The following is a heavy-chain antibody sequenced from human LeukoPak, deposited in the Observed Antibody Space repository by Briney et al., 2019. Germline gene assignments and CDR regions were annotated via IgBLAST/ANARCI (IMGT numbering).Heavy chain of an antibody. CDR2: IDWDDDK. J-gene: IGHJ4*02. CDR1: GFSLSTSGMR. V-gene: IGHV2-70*04. Sequence: SGPTLVNPTQALTLTCTFSGFSLSTSGMRVSWIRQPPGKALEWLARIDWDDDKFYSTSLKTRLTISKDTSKNQVVLTMTNMDPVDTATYYCARLNSGTYLDYWGQGTLVTVSS. D-gene: IGHD1-26*01. CDR3: ARLNSGTYLDY.